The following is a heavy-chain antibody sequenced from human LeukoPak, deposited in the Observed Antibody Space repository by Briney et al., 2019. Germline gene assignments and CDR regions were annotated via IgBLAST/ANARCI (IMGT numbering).Heavy chain of an antibody. J-gene: IGHJ6*03. Sequence: GGSLRLSCAASEFTFSKYGMHWVRQAPGKGLEWVASISFDINDRKYAESVRGRFTISRDNSKNTLYLQMNSLRAEDTAVYYCARGATDYCSGGSCSYYMDVWGKGTTVTVSS. CDR1: EFTFSKYG. V-gene: IGHV3-30*03. D-gene: IGHD2-15*01. CDR2: ISFDINDR. CDR3: ARGATDYCSGGSCSYYMDV.